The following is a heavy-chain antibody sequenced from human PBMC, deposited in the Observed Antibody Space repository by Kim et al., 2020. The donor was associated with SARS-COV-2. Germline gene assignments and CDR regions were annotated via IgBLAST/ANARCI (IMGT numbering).Heavy chain of an antibody. J-gene: IGHJ3*02. V-gene: IGHV4-31*02. D-gene: IGHD3-10*01. CDR3: ARDLLSASVFEI. Sequence: TSSNPSLRSRLSVSSDASKNQFSLTLNSVTAADTAVYYCARDLLSASVFEIWGPGTMVTVSS. CDR2: T.